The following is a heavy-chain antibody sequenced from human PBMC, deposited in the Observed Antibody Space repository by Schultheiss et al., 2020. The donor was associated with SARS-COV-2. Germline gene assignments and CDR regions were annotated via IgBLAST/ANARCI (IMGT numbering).Heavy chain of an antibody. Sequence: SETLSLTCTVSGGSISTYYWTWVRQAPGKGLEWLGEIHHAGSLHYNPSLESRATISADTSKNQLSLKLRSMTAADTAVYYCARRRSDGNWWLDTWGQGTLVTVSS. CDR3: ARRRSDGNWWLDT. CDR1: GGSISTYY. D-gene: IGHD2-8*02. V-gene: IGHV4-59*04. CDR2: IHHAGSL. J-gene: IGHJ5*02.